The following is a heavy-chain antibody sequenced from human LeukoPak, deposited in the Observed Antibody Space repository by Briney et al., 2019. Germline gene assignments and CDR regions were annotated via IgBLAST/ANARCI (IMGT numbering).Heavy chain of an antibody. CDR2: ISYDGSNK. J-gene: IGHJ4*02. V-gene: IGHV3-30*18. Sequence: GGSLRLSCAASGFTFSSYGMHWVRQAPGKGLEWVAVISYDGSNKYYADSVKGRFTISRDNSKNTLYLQMNSLRAEDTAVYYCAKDLSGYYDSSGYYPGYWGQGTLVTVSS. CDR1: GFTFSSYG. CDR3: AKDLSGYYDSSGYYPGY. D-gene: IGHD3-22*01.